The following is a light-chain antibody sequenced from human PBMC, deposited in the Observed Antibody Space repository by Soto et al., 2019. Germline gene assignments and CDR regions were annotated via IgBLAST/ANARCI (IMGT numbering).Light chain of an antibody. CDR1: SSDIGSNNY. CDR2: EVS. J-gene: IGLJ3*02. CDR3: SSYTTTTRL. V-gene: IGLV2-14*01. Sequence: QSVLTQPASVSGSPGQSITISCTGTSSDIGSNNYVSWFQQRPGKAPTLIIYEVSNRPSGVSTHFSGSKSGNTASLTISGLLPEDEAEYDGSSYTTTTRLFGGGTKLTVL.